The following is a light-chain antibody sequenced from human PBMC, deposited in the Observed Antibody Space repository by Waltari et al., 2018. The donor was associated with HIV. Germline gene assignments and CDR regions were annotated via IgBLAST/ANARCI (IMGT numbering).Light chain of an antibody. J-gene: IGLJ2*01. CDR3: SSYATTNDFYVL. CDR1: NSDIGNFDY. CDR2: EVY. Sequence: GTNSDIGNFDYVAWYQQHPGKPPKLIISEVYKRPSGVPNRFPGSKSGNTASLTVSGLQAEDEADYYCSSYATTNDFYVLFGGGTKLTVL. V-gene: IGLV2-8*01.